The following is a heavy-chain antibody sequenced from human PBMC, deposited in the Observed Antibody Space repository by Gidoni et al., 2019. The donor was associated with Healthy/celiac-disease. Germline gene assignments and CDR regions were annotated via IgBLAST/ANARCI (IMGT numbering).Heavy chain of an antibody. CDR1: GCSLSRCGYY. V-gene: IGHV4-31*03. J-gene: IGHJ3*02. CDR2: NYYCGST. Sequence: QVHLQESGPGLVQPSQTLPPPCSFSGCSLSRCGYYWSWIRQHPGKGLEWIGYNYYCGSTYYNPSLKSRVTISVDTSKNQFSLKLSSETAADTAVYYCARDRLGAKRNDAFDIWGQGTMVTVSS. D-gene: IGHD3-16*01. CDR3: ARDRLGAKRNDAFDI.